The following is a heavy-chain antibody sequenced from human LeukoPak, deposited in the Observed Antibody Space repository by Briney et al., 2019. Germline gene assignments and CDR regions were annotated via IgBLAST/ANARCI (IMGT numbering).Heavy chain of an antibody. CDR3: ARASYSYDINGWVPFDY. CDR1: GYSISSGYY. J-gene: IGHJ4*02. Sequence: SETLSLTCTVSGYSISSGYYWGWIRQPPGKGLEWIGDIYYSGSTNYNPSLKSRVTISVDTSKNQFSLKLSSVTAADTAVYYCARASYSYDINGWVPFDYWGQGTLVTVSS. V-gene: IGHV4-38-2*02. D-gene: IGHD3-22*01. CDR2: IYYSGST.